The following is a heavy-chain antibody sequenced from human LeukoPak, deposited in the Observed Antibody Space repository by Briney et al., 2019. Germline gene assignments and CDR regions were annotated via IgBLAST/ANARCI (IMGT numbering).Heavy chain of an antibody. D-gene: IGHD3-10*01. V-gene: IGHV1-2*02. CDR3: AREELWFGELSCLDY. CDR2: INPNSGGT. Sequence: ASVKVSCKASGYTFTGYYMHWVRQAPGPGLEWMGVINPNSGGTNYAQKFQGKVTMTRDTSISTAYLELSRLRSDATAVYDCAREELWFGELSCLDYWGQGILVTVSS. CDR1: GYTFTGYY. J-gene: IGHJ4*02.